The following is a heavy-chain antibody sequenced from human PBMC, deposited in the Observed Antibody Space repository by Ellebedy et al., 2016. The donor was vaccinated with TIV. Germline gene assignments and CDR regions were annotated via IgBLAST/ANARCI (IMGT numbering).Heavy chain of an antibody. J-gene: IGHJ4*02. V-gene: IGHV3-7*03. Sequence: GESLKISCAASGFSLNDYWMSWVRQAPGKGLEWVANTNGDGTDKFYVDYVKGRITISRDNAKNSLYLQMNNLRAEDTAVYYCARDTLVGVTDSYFDYWGQGTLVTVSS. CDR3: ARDTLVGVTDSYFDY. CDR2: TNGDGTDK. D-gene: IGHD1-26*01. CDR1: GFSLNDYW.